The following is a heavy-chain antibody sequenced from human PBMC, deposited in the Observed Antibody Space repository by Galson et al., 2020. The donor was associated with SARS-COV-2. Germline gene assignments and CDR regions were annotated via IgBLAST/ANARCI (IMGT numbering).Heavy chain of an antibody. CDR2: VYSSGSS. V-gene: IGHV4-61*02. D-gene: IGHD1-26*01. J-gene: IGHJ4*02. Sequence: SETLSLTCTVSGDSISTGAYYWSWVRQPAGRGLEWIGRVYSSGSSDYNTSLKSRLIMAIDTSKNQFSLQLTSVTAADTAIYYCVSGNTWGGFYWGQGALGIVSS. CDR1: GDSISTGAYY. CDR3: VSGNTWGGFY.